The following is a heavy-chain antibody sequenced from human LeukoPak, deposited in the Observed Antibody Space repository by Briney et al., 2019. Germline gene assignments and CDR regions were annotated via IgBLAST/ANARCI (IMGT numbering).Heavy chain of an antibody. CDR2: IYYSGST. J-gene: IGHJ5*02. CDR1: GGSISSSSYY. V-gene: IGHV4-61*05. Sequence: SETLSLTCTVSGGSISSSSYYWGWIRQPPGKGLEWIGYIYYSGSTNYNPSLKSRVTISVDTSKNQFSLKLSSVTAADTAVYYCARMWQLRNWFDPWGQGTLVTVSS. D-gene: IGHD6-6*01. CDR3: ARMWQLRNWFDP.